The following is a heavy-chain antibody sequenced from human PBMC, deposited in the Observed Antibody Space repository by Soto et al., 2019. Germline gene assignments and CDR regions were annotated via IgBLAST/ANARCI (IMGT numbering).Heavy chain of an antibody. CDR1: GGTFSSYA. CDR3: ARDRSDGYGYYYGMDV. D-gene: IGHD6-19*01. V-gene: IGHV1-69*13. Sequence: SVKVSCKASGGTFSSYAISWVRQAPGQGLEWMGGIIPIFGTANYAQKFQGRVTITADESTSTAYMELSSLRSEDTAVYYCARDRSDGYGYYYGMDVWGQGTTVTVSS. J-gene: IGHJ6*02. CDR2: IIPIFGTA.